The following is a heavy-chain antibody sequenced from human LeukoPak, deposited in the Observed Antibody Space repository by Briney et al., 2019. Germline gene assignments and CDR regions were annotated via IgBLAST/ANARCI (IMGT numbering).Heavy chain of an antibody. V-gene: IGHV4-59*01. CDR3: ARYDFHYYYGMDV. Sequence: SETLSLTCTVSGGSFSRYYWSWIRQPPGMGLEWIGHIYYNGNTNYNPSLKSRVTISIDTSKNQFSLRLTSVTAADTAVYYCARYDFHYYYGMDVWGQGTTVTVSS. J-gene: IGHJ6*02. D-gene: IGHD3-3*01. CDR2: IYYNGNT. CDR1: GGSFSRYY.